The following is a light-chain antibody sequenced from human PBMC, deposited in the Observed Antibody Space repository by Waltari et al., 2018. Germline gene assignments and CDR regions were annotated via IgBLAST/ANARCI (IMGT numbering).Light chain of an antibody. CDR3: QQCNDWPRT. CDR2: GSS. Sequence: EIVMTQSPAILSVSPGERATLSCRASQSVSNNLAWYQQKRSQAPRHLIYGSSTRSTVVPASFSGRWFEKEFTLTISSLQSEDFAVYYCQQCNDWPRTFVHGTKVEIK. V-gene: IGKV3D-15*01. CDR1: QSVSNN. J-gene: IGKJ1*01.